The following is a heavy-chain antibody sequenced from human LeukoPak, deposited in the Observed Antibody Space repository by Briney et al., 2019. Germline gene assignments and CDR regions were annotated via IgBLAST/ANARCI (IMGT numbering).Heavy chain of an antibody. Sequence: SVTLSLTWTVSVISISSGGYYWSWLRQHPGKGLEWIGYIYYSGSTYYNPSLKSRVTISVDTSKNQFSLKLSSVTAADTAVYYCARDRAPNLGYFDYWGQGTLVTVSS. D-gene: IGHD3-10*01. J-gene: IGHJ4*02. V-gene: IGHV4-31*02. CDR2: IYYSGST. CDR1: VISISSGGYY. CDR3: ARDRAPNLGYFDY.